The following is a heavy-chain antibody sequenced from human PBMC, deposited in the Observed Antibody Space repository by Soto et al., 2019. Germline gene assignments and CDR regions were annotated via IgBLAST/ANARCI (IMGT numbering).Heavy chain of an antibody. D-gene: IGHD3-22*01. J-gene: IGHJ6*02. V-gene: IGHV3-23*01. CDR3: AKAKMGNAYESGGYNGYYYGMDD. CDR1: GFIFSRYA. CDR2: ISASGDTT. Sequence: EVQLLESGGDLTQPGGSLRLSCATSGFIFSRYAMTWVRQAPGKGLEWVSSISASGDTTHYADSVKGRFTISRDNSKNTLYLRMNSLRAEDTAVYYCAKAKMGNAYESGGYNGYYYGMDDWGQGTTVTVSS.